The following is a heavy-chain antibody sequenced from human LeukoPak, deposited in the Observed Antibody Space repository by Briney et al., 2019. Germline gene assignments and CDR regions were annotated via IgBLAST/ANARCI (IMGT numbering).Heavy chain of an antibody. Sequence: SETLSLTRAVYGGSFSGYYWSWIRQPPGKGLEWIGEINHSGGTNYNPSLKSRVTISVDTSKNQFSLKLSSVTAADTAVYYCARNMVRGVIISAPVYWGQGTLVTVSS. CDR2: INHSGGT. J-gene: IGHJ4*02. D-gene: IGHD3-10*01. CDR1: GGSFSGYY. CDR3: ARNMVRGVIISAPVY. V-gene: IGHV4-34*01.